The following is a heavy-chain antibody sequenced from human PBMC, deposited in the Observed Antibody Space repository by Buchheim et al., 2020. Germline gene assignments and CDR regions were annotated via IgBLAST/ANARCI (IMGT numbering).Heavy chain of an antibody. Sequence: QVQLQESGPGLVKPSETLSLTCTVSGGSMSRYYCSWMRQSPGTGLEWIGYIFNSGSTNYNLALKSRVTISVDMSNNQLSLKLNSGTAADTAVYYCARHRALGYCSSLNCYSCDPWGQGIL. J-gene: IGHJ5*01. V-gene: IGHV4-59*08. CDR1: GGSMSRYY. D-gene: IGHD2-2*01. CDR2: IFNSGST. CDR3: ARHRALGYCSSLNCYSCDP.